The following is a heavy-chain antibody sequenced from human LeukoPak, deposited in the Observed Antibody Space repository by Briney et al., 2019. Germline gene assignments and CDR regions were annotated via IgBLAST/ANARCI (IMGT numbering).Heavy chain of an antibody. D-gene: IGHD2-2*01. J-gene: IGHJ6*03. V-gene: IGHV3-30*02. CDR3: AKDSSTGDYYMDV. Sequence: PGGSLRLSCAASGFTFSSYGMHWVRQAPGKGLEWVAFIRYDGSNKYYADSVKGRFTISRDNSKNSLYLQMNSLRTEDTALYYCAKDSSTGDYYMDVWGKGTTVTVSS. CDR2: IRYDGSNK. CDR1: GFTFSSYG.